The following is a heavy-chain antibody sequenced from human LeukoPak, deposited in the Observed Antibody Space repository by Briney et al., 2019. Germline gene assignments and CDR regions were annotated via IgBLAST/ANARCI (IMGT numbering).Heavy chain of an antibody. J-gene: IGHJ3*02. Sequence: SETLSLTCAVSGDSFSSHYWTWIRQSPGTGLEWIGYISHIGRTNYNPSLKSRVTISIDTSKNQFSLKLRSVTAADAAVYYCARDLVTVTKGFDIWGQGTMVSVSS. V-gene: IGHV4-59*11. D-gene: IGHD4-17*01. CDR2: ISHIGRT. CDR3: ARDLVTVTKGFDI. CDR1: GDSFSSHY.